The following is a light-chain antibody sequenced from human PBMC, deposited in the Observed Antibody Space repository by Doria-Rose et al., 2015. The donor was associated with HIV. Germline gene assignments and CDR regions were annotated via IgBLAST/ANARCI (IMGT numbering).Light chain of an antibody. J-gene: IGKJ1*01. Sequence: TQSPGTLSLSPGGRATLSCRASQSFSSTYLAWYQQKPGQAPSLLIYDGSTRATGIPDRFSASGSGTDFTLTINRLEPEDFALYYCHQYGTSWTFGQGT. CDR3: HQYGTSWT. CDR1: QSFSSTY. V-gene: IGKV3-20*01. CDR2: DGS.